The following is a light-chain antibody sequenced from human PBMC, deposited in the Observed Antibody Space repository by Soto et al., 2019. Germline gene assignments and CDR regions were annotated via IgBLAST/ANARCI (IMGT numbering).Light chain of an antibody. CDR2: AVS. CDR3: QHSYGTPRT. J-gene: IGKJ1*01. CDR1: QSISTY. V-gene: IGKV1-39*01. Sequence: DIQMTQSPSSLSASVGDRATITCRASQSISTYLNWYQHKPGKAPKVLIYAVSSLQSGVPSRFSGSGSGTDFTLTITSLQPEDSETYYCQHSYGTPRTFGQGTKVDIX.